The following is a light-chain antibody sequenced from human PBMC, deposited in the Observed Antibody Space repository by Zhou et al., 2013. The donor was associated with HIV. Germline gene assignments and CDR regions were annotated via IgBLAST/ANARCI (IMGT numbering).Light chain of an antibody. J-gene: IGLJ1*01. CDR1: SSNIGAGYD. V-gene: IGLV1-40*01. Sequence: QSVLTQPPSVSGAPGQRVTISCTGRSSNIGAGYDVHWYQQLPGTAPKLLIYGNSKRPSGVPDRFSGSKSGNTASLTVSGLQAEDEADYYCSSYAGSNNPYVFGTGTKVTVL. CDR3: SSYAGSNNPYV. CDR2: GNS.